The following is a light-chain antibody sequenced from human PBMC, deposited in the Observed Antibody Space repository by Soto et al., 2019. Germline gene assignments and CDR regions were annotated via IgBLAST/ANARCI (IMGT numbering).Light chain of an antibody. CDR3: QPRYNAPPAIP. Sequence: IQRAQSASALSSNIEERVTITFGAIQSISNYLKWYQQKPGKAPKLLIYGASSLQSGVPSRFSGSGSGTDFTLTISSLQPEDSSSYSCQPRYNAPPAIPFCQGPR. CDR2: GAS. J-gene: IGKJ5*01. CDR1: QSISNY. V-gene: IGKV1-39*01.